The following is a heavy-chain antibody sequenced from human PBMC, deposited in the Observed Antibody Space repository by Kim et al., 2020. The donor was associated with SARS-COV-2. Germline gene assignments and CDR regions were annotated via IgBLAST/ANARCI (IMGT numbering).Heavy chain of an antibody. J-gene: IGHJ6*04. CDR2: SSGSSINI. V-gene: IGHV3-48*01. CDR3: ARLTRGFADV. CDR1: GFSFTAYS. Sequence: GGSLRLSCAASGFSFTAYSVNWVRQTPGKGLEWVAYSSGSSININYADSVKGRFLISRDNAKNSVNLQMYSLRAEDTAVYYCARLTRGFADVWGEGTTVTVSA. D-gene: IGHD3-10*01.